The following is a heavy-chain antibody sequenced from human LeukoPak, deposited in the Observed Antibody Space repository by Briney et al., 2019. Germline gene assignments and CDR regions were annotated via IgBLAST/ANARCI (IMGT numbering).Heavy chain of an antibody. CDR1: GGSISSYY. CDR2: IYYSGST. J-gene: IGHJ6*03. CDR3: ARLRGRGYYMDV. Sequence: SETLSLTCTVSGGSISSYYWSWIRQPPGKGLEWIGYIYYSGSTNYNPSLKSRVTISVDTSKNQFSLKLSSVTAADTAVYYCARLRGRGYYMDVWGKGTTVTVSS. D-gene: IGHD3-16*01. V-gene: IGHV4-59*01.